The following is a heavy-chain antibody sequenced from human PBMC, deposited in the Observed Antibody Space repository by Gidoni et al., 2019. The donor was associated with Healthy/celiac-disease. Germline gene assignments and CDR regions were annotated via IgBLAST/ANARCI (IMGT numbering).Heavy chain of an antibody. Sequence: EVQLLDAGGGLVQPGGSLRLSGAAYGFPCRSYAMSWCRQAQGKGLEWGSAISGCGGSTYYADSVTGRFTISRDNSKNSMYLQMNSLRAEDTAVYYCAKSPGTGSFGAFHGLVVDYWGQGTLVTVSS. J-gene: IGHJ4*02. CDR3: AKSPGTGSFGAFHGLVVDY. V-gene: IGHV3-23*01. CDR2: ISGCGGST. D-gene: IGHD6-19*01. CDR1: GFPCRSYA.